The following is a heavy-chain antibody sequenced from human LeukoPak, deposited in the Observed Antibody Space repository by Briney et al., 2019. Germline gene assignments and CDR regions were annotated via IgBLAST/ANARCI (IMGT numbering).Heavy chain of an antibody. V-gene: IGHV3-21*01. CDR2: ISSNSYYI. J-gene: IGHJ4*02. Sequence: GGSLRLSCAASGFTFSTYSMNWVRQAPGKGPEWVSSISSNSYYIHYTDSVKGRFTISRDNAKNSLYLQMTSLRAEDTAVYYCARVVIPTTHGDYWGQGTLVTVSS. CDR3: ARVVIPTTHGDY. D-gene: IGHD2-2*01. CDR1: GFTFSTYS.